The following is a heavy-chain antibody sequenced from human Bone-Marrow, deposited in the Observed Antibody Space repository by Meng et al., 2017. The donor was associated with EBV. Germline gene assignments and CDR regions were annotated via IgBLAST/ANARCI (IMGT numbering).Heavy chain of an antibody. CDR3: ARGYYDSSGSYDWFDP. CDR1: GYTFTTYT. V-gene: IGHV1-3*01. J-gene: IGHJ5*02. CDR2: INPGNGNT. Sequence: HVQLVQSGAEVKKPGASVKVSCKASGYTFTTYTIHWVRQAPGQRLEWMGWINPGNGNTEYSQKFQGRLTFTRDTSASTAYMELSSLRSEDTAIYYCARGYYDSSGSYDWFDPWGQGTLDTVSS. D-gene: IGHD3-22*01.